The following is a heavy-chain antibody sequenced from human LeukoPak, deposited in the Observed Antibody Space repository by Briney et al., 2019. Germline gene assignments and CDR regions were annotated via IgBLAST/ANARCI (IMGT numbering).Heavy chain of an antibody. D-gene: IGHD2-2*01. J-gene: IGHJ6*04. CDR3: AKWYPGNMDV. Sequence: GGSLRLSCAASGFTFNGYEFIWVRQAPGKGLEWVSYIHTTATTIYYADSVKGRFSISRDNAKSSLYLQMNSLRAEDTAVYYCAKWYPGNMDVWGKGTTVTVSS. V-gene: IGHV3-48*03. CDR1: GFTFNGYE. CDR2: IHTTATTI.